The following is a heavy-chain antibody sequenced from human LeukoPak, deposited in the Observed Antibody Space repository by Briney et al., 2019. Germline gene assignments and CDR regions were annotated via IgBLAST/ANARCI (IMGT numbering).Heavy chain of an antibody. Sequence: SQTLSLTCTVSGGSISSGSYYWSWIRQPAGKGLEWIGRIYTSGSTNYNPSLKSRVTISVDTSKNQFSLKLSSVTAADTAVYYCARRGLGSGWLSYDYWGQGTLVTVSS. J-gene: IGHJ4*02. V-gene: IGHV4-61*02. CDR1: GGSISSGSYY. CDR3: ARRGLGSGWLSYDY. D-gene: IGHD6-19*01. CDR2: IYTSGST.